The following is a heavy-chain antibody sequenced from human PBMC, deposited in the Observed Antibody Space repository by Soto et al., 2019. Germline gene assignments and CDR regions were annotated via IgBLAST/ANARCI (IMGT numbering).Heavy chain of an antibody. D-gene: IGHD1-26*01. J-gene: IGHJ4*02. CDR3: ARNPWELRGYYFDY. CDR2: IIPIFGTA. Sequence: QVQLVQSGAEVKKPGSSVKVSCKASGGTFSSYAISWVRQAPGQGLEWMGGIIPIFGTANYAQKFQGRVTITADESTSTAYMELSRLRSEDTAVYYWARNPWELRGYYFDYWGQGTLVTVSS. CDR1: GGTFSSYA. V-gene: IGHV1-69*12.